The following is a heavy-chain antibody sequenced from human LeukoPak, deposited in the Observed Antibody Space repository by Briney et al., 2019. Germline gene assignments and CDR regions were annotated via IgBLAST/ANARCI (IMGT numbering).Heavy chain of an antibody. CDR3: ARGGLPRDYYYYGMDV. V-gene: IGHV4-59*01. CDR1: GGSISSYY. Sequence: PSETLSLTCTVSGGSISSYYWSWIRQPPGKGLEGIGYIYYSGSTNYNPSLKSRVTISVDTSKNQFSLKLSSVTAADTAVYYCARGGLPRDYYYYGMDVWGQGTTVTVSS. J-gene: IGHJ6*02. CDR2: IYYSGST. D-gene: IGHD3-16*01.